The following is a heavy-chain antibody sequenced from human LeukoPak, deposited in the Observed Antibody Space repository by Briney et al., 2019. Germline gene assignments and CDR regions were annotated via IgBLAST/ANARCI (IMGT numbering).Heavy chain of an antibody. CDR2: ISYDGTNK. J-gene: IGHJ4*02. Sequence: PGGSLRLSCAASGFTFSSYWMHWVRQAPGKGLEWVAIISYDGTNKYYADSVRGRFTISRDNSKNTLYLQMNSLRAEDTAVYYCARDFGWLSGFDNWGQGTLVTVSS. CDR3: ARDFGWLSGFDN. D-gene: IGHD3-9*01. V-gene: IGHV3-30-3*01. CDR1: GFTFSSYW.